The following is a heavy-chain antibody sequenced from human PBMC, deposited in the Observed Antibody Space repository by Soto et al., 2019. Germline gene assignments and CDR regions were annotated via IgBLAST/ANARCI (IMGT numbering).Heavy chain of an antibody. CDR1: GFTFSSYS. D-gene: IGHD6-6*01. CDR3: ARNESSKIYGMDV. CDR2: ISSSSFSI. Sequence: EVQLVESGGGLVKPGGSLRLSCAASGFTFSSYSMNWVRQAPGKGLEWVSSISSSSFSINYADSVKGRFSISRDNAQNSLNLQMNNLRAEDTAVYSCARNESSKIYGMDVWGQGTTVTVYS. V-gene: IGHV3-21*02. J-gene: IGHJ6*02.